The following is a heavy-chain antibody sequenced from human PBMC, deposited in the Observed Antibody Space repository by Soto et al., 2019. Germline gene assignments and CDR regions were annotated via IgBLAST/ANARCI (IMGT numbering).Heavy chain of an antibody. V-gene: IGHV3-23*01. Sequence: GSLRLSCAASGFTFGTYTMNWVRQAPGKGLEWVSALGGGGDTHYAESVKGRFTISRDYSKNILLLQMNSLRDEDSAIYYCTIDRHPDGIWIFDFCGQGTLVTVSS. CDR2: LGGGGDT. D-gene: IGHD3-9*01. CDR3: TIDRHPDGIWIFDF. CDR1: GFTFGTYT. J-gene: IGHJ4*02.